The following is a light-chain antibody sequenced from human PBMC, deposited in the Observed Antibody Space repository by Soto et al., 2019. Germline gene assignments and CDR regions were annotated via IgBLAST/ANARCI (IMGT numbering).Light chain of an antibody. V-gene: IGKV3D-15*01. CDR1: QSINSD. Sequence: EIVMTQSPATLSVSPGETTRLSCRASQSINSDVAWYQQKVGQTPRLLIHGASTRATGIAARFSGSGSGTEFSLAISSLQSEDFAVYYCQQYYNWPPTWTFGQGTKVDIK. CDR3: QQYYNWPPTWT. J-gene: IGKJ1*01. CDR2: GAS.